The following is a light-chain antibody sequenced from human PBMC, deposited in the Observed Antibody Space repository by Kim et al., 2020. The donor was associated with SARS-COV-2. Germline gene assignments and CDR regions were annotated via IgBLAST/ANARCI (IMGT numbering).Light chain of an antibody. CDR3: QVWDRAVV. CDR1: NIGSKS. J-gene: IGLJ2*01. CDR2: YDS. Sequence: SYELTQPPSVSVAPGKTARITCGGNNIGSKSVHWYQQKPGQAPVLVIYYDSDRPSGIPERFSGSNSGNTATLTISRVEAGDEADYYCQVWDRAVVFGGGT. V-gene: IGLV3-21*04.